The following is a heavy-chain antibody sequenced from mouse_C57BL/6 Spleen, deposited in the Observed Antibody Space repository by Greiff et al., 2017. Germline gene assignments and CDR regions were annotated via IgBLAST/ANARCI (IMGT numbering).Heavy chain of an antibody. CDR1: GYTFTSYW. D-gene: IGHD1-1*01. J-gene: IGHJ2*01. CDR3: ARGGYYGSSLAGYFDY. Sequence: VQLQQPGAELVRPGSSVKLSCKASGYTFTSYWMHWVKQRPIQGLEWIGNIDPSDSETHYNQKFKDKATLTVDKSSSTAYMQLSSLTSEDSAVYYCARGGYYGSSLAGYFDYWGQGTTLTVSS. V-gene: IGHV1-52*01. CDR2: IDPSDSET.